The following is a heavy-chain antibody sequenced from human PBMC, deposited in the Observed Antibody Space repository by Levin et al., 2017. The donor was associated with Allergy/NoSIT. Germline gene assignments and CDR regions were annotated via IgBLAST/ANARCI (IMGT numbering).Heavy chain of an antibody. CDR2: TRNKANSYTT. CDR1: GFTFSDHY. Sequence: GESLKISCAASGFTFSDHYIDWVRQAPGKGLEWVGRTRNKANSYTTEYAASVEGRFTISRDYSKNSVYLQMNSLKTEDTAVYYCARAISGEPYYFDYWGQGTLVTVSS. D-gene: IGHD7-27*01. CDR3: ARAISGEPYYFDY. J-gene: IGHJ4*02. V-gene: IGHV3-72*01.